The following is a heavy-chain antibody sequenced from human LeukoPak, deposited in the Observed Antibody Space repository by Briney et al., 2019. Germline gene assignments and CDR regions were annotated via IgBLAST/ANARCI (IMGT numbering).Heavy chain of an antibody. J-gene: IGHJ4*02. CDR2: IYPDDSDS. V-gene: IGHV5-51*01. Sequence: GESPKISLQGSGYRFATDWNARVRQIPGKGPEWVGVIYPDDSDSMYSPSFQGQVTFSADKSISTAYLQLSSLKASDTAMYYCARRGDGDYFDYWGQGTLVTVSS. D-gene: IGHD4-17*01. CDR1: GYRFATDW. CDR3: ARRGDGDYFDY.